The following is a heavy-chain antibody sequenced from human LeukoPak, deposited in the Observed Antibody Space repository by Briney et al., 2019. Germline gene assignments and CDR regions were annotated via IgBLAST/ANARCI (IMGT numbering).Heavy chain of an antibody. D-gene: IGHD6-19*01. V-gene: IGHV3-13*01. CDR3: ARSASVGRGWYGFDY. J-gene: IGHJ4*02. CDR2: IGTTGDT. CDR1: GFTFSRYD. Sequence: GGSLRLSCAASGFTFSRYDMHWVRQAIGKGLEWVSGIGTTGDTYYPGSVKGRFTISRENAKNSLYLQMNSLRAEDTAVYYCARSASVGRGWYGFDYWGQGTLVTVSS.